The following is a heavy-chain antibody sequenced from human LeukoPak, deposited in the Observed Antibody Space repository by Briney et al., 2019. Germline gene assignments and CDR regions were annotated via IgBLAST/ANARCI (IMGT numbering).Heavy chain of an antibody. CDR3: AREGYSGYDRYFDY. V-gene: IGHV3-74*03. CDR1: GFTLSNYW. CDR2: INTDGTNT. Sequence: GGSLRLSCAASGFTLSNYWMHWVRQAPGKGLVWVSHINTDGTNTKYADSVKGRFTISRDNAKNSLYLQMNSLRAEDTAVYYCAREGYSGYDRYFDYWGQGTLVTVSS. D-gene: IGHD5-12*01. J-gene: IGHJ4*02.